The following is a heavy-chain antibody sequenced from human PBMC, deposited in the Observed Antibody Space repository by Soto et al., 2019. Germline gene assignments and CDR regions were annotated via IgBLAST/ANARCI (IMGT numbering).Heavy chain of an antibody. V-gene: IGHV4-34*01. Sequence: SETLSLTCAVYGGSLSRYYWSWIRQPPEKGLEWIGEINHGGSNNYNPSLKSRVTISVDTSKNQFSLKLTSVTAADTAVYYCATGRGVRGVVVPTYYYYGLDVWGQGTTVTVSS. CDR1: GGSLSRYY. CDR3: ATGRGVRGVVVPTYYYYGLDV. CDR2: INHGGSN. D-gene: IGHD3-10*01. J-gene: IGHJ6*02.